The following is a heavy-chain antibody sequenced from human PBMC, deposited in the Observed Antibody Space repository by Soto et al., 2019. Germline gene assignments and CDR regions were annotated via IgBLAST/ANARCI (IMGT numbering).Heavy chain of an antibody. Sequence: DVQLVESGGGLVQPGGSLRLSCAASGFNFPTYWMTWVRQAPGKGLEWVANIKGDGYEKYYADSVKGRFTISRDNAKDSLYLQMDRLTAEDTAVYYCARTNSNKYSARDYGGQGPLVTVSS. V-gene: IGHV3-7*01. CDR3: ARTNSNKYSARDY. D-gene: IGHD2-15*01. CDR2: IKGDGYEK. CDR1: GFNFPTYW. J-gene: IGHJ4*02.